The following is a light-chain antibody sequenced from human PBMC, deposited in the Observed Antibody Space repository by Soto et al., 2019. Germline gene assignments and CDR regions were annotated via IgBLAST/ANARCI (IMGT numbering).Light chain of an antibody. J-gene: IGLJ2*01. Sequence: QSALTQPASMSGTPGQSITISCTGTSSDVGAYNYVSWYQQHPGKAPKLMIYDVSNRPSGVSNRFSGSKSGNTASLTISGLQAEDEADYYCTSFTSASTQVFGGGTKLTVL. CDR2: DVS. V-gene: IGLV2-14*01. CDR1: SSDVGAYNY. CDR3: TSFTSASTQV.